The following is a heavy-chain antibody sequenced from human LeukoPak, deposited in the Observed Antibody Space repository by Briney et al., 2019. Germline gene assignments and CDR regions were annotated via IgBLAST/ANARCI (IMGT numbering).Heavy chain of an antibody. D-gene: IGHD6-13*01. CDR2: IKQDGSET. CDR1: GFTFSSYW. Sequence: GGSLTLSCAASGFTFSSYWMSWVRQAPGKGLEWVANIKQDGSETYYVDSVKGRFTISRDNAKNLLYLEMNSLRAEDTALYYCARVDGSSSCPDYWGQGTLVTFSS. J-gene: IGHJ4*02. V-gene: IGHV3-7*01. CDR3: ARVDGSSSCPDY.